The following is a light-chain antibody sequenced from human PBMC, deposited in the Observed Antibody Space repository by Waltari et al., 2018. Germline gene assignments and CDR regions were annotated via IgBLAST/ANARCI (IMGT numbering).Light chain of an antibody. CDR2: AAS. V-gene: IGKV1-39*01. Sequence: DIQVTHSPSSLSASVGDRVTITCRTSHHISSYVNWYQQRPGKAPKLLIYAASILQNGVPSRFSGSGSQTDFTLTISSLQPEDFATYYCQQNYNPPITFGQGTRLEIK. J-gene: IGKJ5*01. CDR3: QQNYNPPIT. CDR1: HHISSY.